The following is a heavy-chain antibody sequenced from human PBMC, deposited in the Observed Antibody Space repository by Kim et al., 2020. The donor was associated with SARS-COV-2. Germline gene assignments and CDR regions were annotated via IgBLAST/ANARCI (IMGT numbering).Heavy chain of an antibody. Sequence: SETLSLTCGVSGDSISHSNLWSWVRQPPGKGLEWIGELYHSGSTNYNPSLKSRVAISVDKSTNQFSLRLRSVTAADTAVYYCARVGPYYSYGMDVWGQGTTVTVSS. CDR2: LYHSGST. CDR3: ARVGPYYSYGMDV. J-gene: IGHJ6*02. D-gene: IGHD2-15*01. CDR1: GDSISHSNL. V-gene: IGHV4-4*02.